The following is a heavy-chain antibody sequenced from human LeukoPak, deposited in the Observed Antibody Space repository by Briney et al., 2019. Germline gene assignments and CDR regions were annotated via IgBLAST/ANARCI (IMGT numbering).Heavy chain of an antibody. CDR3: ARAHASYTYWYFDL. CDR2: INPNSGGT. V-gene: IGHV1-2*02. J-gene: IGHJ2*01. CDR1: GYTFTGYY. Sequence: GASVKVSCKASGYTFTGYYMHWVRQAPGQGLEWMGWINPNSGGTNYAQKFQGRVTMTRDTSISTAYMELSRLRSDDTAVYYCARAHASYTYWYFDLWGRGTLVTVSS. D-gene: IGHD1-26*01.